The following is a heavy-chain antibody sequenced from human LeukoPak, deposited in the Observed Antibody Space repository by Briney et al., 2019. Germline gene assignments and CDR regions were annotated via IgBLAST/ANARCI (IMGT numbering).Heavy chain of an antibody. CDR1: GGSIKSYY. CDR2: IDNSGSA. J-gene: IGHJ5*02. D-gene: IGHD3-16*01. CDR3: ARTSRLTAFDP. Sequence: SETLSLTCTVSGGSIKSYYWSWIRQPPGKRLEWIGYIDNSGSANRNPSLKSRVTISADTSKNQFFLKLSSVTAADTAVYYCARTSRLTAFDPWGQGTLVTVSS. V-gene: IGHV4-59*08.